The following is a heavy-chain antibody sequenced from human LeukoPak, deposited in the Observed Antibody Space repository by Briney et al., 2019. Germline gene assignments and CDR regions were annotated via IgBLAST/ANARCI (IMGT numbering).Heavy chain of an antibody. CDR2: ISGNGGDT. J-gene: IGHJ4*02. V-gene: IGHV3-21*01. Sequence: GGSLRLSCAASGISFSSHGMNWVRQAPGKGLEWVSTISGNGGDTYYADSVKGRFTISRDNAKNSLYLQMNSLRAEDTAVYYCARNTGLYGPFDYWGQGTLVTVSS. D-gene: IGHD1-14*01. CDR3: ARNTGLYGPFDY. CDR1: GISFSSHG.